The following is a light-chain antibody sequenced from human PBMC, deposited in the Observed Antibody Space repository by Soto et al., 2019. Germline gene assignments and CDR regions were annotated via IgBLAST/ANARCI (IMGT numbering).Light chain of an antibody. CDR3: SSYAGSSNV. J-gene: IGLJ1*01. CDR2: EVN. Sequence: QAVLTQPPPPSRAPRQSVALSCPWTSSDVGGYNYVSWYQQHPGKAPKLMIYEVNKRPSGVPDRFSGSKSGNTASPTVSGLQAEDEADYYCSSYAGSSNVFGTGTKVTVL. V-gene: IGLV2-8*01. CDR1: SSDVGGYNY.